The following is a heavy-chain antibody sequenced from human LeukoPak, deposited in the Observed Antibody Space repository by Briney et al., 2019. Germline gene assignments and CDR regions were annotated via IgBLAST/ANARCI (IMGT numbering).Heavy chain of an antibody. CDR3: ARGAGYSYGRYDY. J-gene: IGHJ4*02. V-gene: IGHV4-34*01. CDR2: INHSGST. CDR1: GGSFSGYY. D-gene: IGHD5-18*01. Sequence: PSETLSLTCAVYGGSFSGYYWSWIRQPPGKGLEWIGEINHSGSTNYNPSLKSRVTISVDTSENQFSLKLSSVTAADTAVYYCARGAGYSYGRYDYWGQGTLVTVSS.